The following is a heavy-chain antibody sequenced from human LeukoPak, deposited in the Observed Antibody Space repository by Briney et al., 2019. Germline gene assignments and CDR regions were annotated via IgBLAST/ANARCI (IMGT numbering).Heavy chain of an antibody. J-gene: IGHJ4*02. D-gene: IGHD5-12*01. CDR3: ARGNSIFDSGYDRGVDY. CDR2: MNPNSGNT. Sequence: RASVKVSCKASGYTFTSYDINWVRQATGQGLEWMGWMNPNSGNTGYAQKFQGRVTNTRNTSISTAYMELSSLRSEDTAVYYCARGNSIFDSGYDRGVDYWGQGTLVTVSS. CDR1: GYTFTSYD. V-gene: IGHV1-8*03.